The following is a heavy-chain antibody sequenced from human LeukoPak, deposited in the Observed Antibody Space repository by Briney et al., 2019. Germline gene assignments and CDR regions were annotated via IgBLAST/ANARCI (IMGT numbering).Heavy chain of an antibody. D-gene: IGHD4-17*01. J-gene: IGHJ4*02. Sequence: SVKVSCKASVGTFSSYAISWVRQAPGQGLEWMGRIIPIFGTANYAQKFQGRVTITTDESTSTAYMELSSLRSEDTAVYYCARDLGYGDPDYWGQGTLVTVSS. V-gene: IGHV1-69*05. CDR2: IIPIFGTA. CDR1: VGTFSSYA. CDR3: ARDLGYGDPDY.